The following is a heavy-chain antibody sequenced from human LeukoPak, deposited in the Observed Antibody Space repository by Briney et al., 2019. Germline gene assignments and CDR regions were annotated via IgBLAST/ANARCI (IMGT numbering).Heavy chain of an antibody. CDR1: GASISSYY. CDR3: ARDRGGGRLFDY. J-gene: IGHJ4*02. CDR2: IYYSGST. Sequence: RPSETLSLTCTVSGASISSYYWSWIRQPPGKGLEWIGYIYYSGSTNYNPSLKSRLTISVDTSKNQFSLKLSSVTAADTAVYYCARDRGGGRLFDYWGQGTLVTVSS. V-gene: IGHV4-59*01. D-gene: IGHD3-10*01.